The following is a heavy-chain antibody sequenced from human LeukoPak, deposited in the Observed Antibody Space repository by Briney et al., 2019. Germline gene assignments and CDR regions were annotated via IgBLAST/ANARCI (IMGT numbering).Heavy chain of an antibody. CDR1: GGTFSSYA. V-gene: IGHV1-69*13. CDR3: AREWGGYSSSSQPYDY. J-gene: IGHJ4*02. D-gene: IGHD6-6*01. CDR2: IIPIFGTA. Sequence: SVKVSCKASGGTFSSYAISWVRQAPGQGLEWMGGIIPIFGTANYAQKFQGRVTITADESTSTAYMELSSLRSEDTAVYYCAREWGGYSSSSQPYDYWGQGTLVTVSS.